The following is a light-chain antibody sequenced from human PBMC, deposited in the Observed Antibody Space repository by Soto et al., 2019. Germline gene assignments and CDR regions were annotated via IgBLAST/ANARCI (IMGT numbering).Light chain of an antibody. V-gene: IGKV3-15*01. J-gene: IGKJ5*01. CDR2: GVS. CDR1: QPFNNN. Sequence: IEMTQSPATLSAAPGDRATLSCRASQPFNNNLAWYQHKPGQAPRLLIYGVSTRATGISARFSGGGSVAEFTLTISSLQSEDFAVYYCQQYEKWPPSITFGQGTRLEIK. CDR3: QQYEKWPPSIT.